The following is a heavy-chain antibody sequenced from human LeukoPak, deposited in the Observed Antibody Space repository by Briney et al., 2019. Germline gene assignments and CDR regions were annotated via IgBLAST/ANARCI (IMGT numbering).Heavy chain of an antibody. CDR2: INHSGST. Sequence: SETLSLTCAVYGGSFSGYYWSWIRQPPGKGLEWIGEINHSGSTNYNPSLKSRVTISVDTSKNQFSLKLSSVTAADTAVYYCARRTYYYDSSGYYIFDYWGQGTLVTVSS. CDR3: ARRTYYYDSSGYYIFDY. CDR1: GGSFSGYY. V-gene: IGHV4-34*01. D-gene: IGHD3-22*01. J-gene: IGHJ4*02.